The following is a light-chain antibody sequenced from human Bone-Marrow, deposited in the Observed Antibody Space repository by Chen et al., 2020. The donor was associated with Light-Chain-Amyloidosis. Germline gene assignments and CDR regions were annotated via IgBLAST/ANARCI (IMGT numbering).Light chain of an antibody. V-gene: IGLV1-44*01. J-gene: IGLJ2*01. CDR3: AAWYESLDEVV. Sequence: QSVLTQPPSASGTPGRRVTISCSGSRSNIGTYTVNWYQQLPGTAPRLLIYSNNQRPSGVPDRFVGSKSGTSASLAISWLQSEDEADYFCAAWYESLDEVVFGGGTKLTVL. CDR1: RSNIGTYT. CDR2: SNN.